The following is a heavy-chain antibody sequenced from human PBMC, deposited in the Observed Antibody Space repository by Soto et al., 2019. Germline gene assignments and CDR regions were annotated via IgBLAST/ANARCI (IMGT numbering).Heavy chain of an antibody. CDR3: ARGLATVTTKAINWFDP. CDR2: IYYSGST. V-gene: IGHV4-31*03. CDR1: GGSISSSSYY. J-gene: IGHJ5*02. Sequence: PSETLSLTCTVSGGSISSSSYYWGWIRQHPGKGLEWIGYIYYSGSTYYNPSLKSRVTISVDTSKNQFPLKLSSVTAADTAVYYCARGLATVTTKAINWFDPWGQGTLVTVSS. D-gene: IGHD4-17*01.